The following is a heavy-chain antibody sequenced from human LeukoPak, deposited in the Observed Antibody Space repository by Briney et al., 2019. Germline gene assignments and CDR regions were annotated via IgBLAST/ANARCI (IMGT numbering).Heavy chain of an antibody. CDR2: ITPSGGT. CDR1: GYTFTSYA. Sequence: ASVKVSCKASGYTFTSYAIHWVRQAPGQGLEWMGWITPSGGTNYPQKFQGRVAITWDTSITTAYMDLSRLTSDATAVYYCARDRYGDGFAHLDYWGQGALVTVSS. V-gene: IGHV1-2*02. D-gene: IGHD5-24*01. J-gene: IGHJ4*02. CDR3: ARDRYGDGFAHLDY.